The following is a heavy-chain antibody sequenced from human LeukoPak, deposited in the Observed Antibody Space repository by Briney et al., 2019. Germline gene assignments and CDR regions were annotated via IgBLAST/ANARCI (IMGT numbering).Heavy chain of an antibody. D-gene: IGHD7-27*01. Sequence: GGSLRLSCAASGFTFNDYYMSWIRQAPGKGLERVSYIYGGDNKTHYADSVKGRFTISRDNAKKSLYLQMNNLRAEDTAVYYCSNAGAGFDTWGQG. CDR2: IYGGDNKT. CDR1: GFTFNDYY. V-gene: IGHV3-11*01. J-gene: IGHJ5*02. CDR3: SNAGAGFDT.